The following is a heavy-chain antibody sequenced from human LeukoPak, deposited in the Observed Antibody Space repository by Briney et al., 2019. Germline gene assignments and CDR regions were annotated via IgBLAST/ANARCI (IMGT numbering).Heavy chain of an antibody. V-gene: IGHV3-23*01. J-gene: IGHJ5*02. D-gene: IGHD5-18*01. CDR3: ARGERGYSYGT. CDR2: TSSSDAGT. Sequence: PGGSLRLSCAASGFTFSSYEMNWVRQTPGKGLEWVAATSSSDAGTYHADSVRGRFTISRDNSKNTLYLQMNSLRAEDTAVYYCARGERGYSYGTWGQGTLVTVSS. CDR1: GFTFSSYE.